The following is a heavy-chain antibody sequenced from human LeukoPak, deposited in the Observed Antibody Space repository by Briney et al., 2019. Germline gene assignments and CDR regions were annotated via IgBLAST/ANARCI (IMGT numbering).Heavy chain of an antibody. D-gene: IGHD1-14*01. CDR3: ARGGPEDAFDI. Sequence: GGSLRLSCAASGFTFSSHSMNWVRQAPGKGLEWVSSISRSSSYIYYADSVKGRFTISRDNAKNSVYLQMNSLRAEDTALYYCARGGPEDAFDIWGQGTMVIVSS. V-gene: IGHV3-21*01. CDR1: GFTFSSHS. CDR2: ISRSSSYI. J-gene: IGHJ3*02.